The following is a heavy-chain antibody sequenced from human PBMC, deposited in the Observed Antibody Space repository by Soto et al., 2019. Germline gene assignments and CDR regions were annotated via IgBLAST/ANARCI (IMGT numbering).Heavy chain of an antibody. CDR2: ISCNSGSI. J-gene: IGHJ6*02. V-gene: IGHV3-9*01. CDR1: GCTCDDYG. CDR3: ATIFGVVTPGGYYYGMDV. Sequence: CLIRSCAASGCTCDDYGMHGVRQAPGKGLEWVSGISCNSGSIGYADSVKGRFTISRDNAKNSLYLQMNSLRDEDTALYYSATIFGVVTPGGYYYGMDVWRQGTTVTVSS. D-gene: IGHD3-3*01.